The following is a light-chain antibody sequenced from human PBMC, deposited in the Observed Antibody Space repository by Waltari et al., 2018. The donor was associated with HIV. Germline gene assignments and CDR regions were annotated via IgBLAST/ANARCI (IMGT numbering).Light chain of an antibody. Sequence: QSALTQSASVSGSPGQSITISCTGTSSDVGGYNYVSWYQQHPGKAPKRVIYNVSNRPSGVSNRFSGSKSGNTASLTISGLQAEDEAEYYCSSYTSSNTVIFGGGTRVTVL. J-gene: IGLJ2*01. CDR2: NVS. CDR1: SSDVGGYNY. CDR3: SSYTSSNTVI. V-gene: IGLV2-14*01.